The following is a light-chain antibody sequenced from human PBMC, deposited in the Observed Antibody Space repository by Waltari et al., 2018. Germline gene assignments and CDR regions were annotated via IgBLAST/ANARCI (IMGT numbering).Light chain of an antibody. Sequence: DIVINQSPDSLAASLGGMTTTNCRSNHSVLYSAKNKSYLAWYQQKPGQPPKLLICWASTRESGVPDRFSGSGSGTDFTLTISSLQAEDVAVYYCQQYYNSVRTFGQGTKVEIK. J-gene: IGKJ1*01. V-gene: IGKV4-1*01. CDR2: WAS. CDR3: QQYYNSVRT. CDR1: HSVLYSAKNKSY.